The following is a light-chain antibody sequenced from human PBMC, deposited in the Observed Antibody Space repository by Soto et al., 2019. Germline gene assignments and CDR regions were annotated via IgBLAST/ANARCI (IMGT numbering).Light chain of an antibody. J-gene: IGKJ1*01. CDR1: QSLLHSDGKTY. Sequence: DFVMTQTPLSLSVTPGQPASISCKSSQSLLHSDGKTYLYWYLQRSGQPPQLLIHEVSNRFSGVPDRFSGSGSGTDFTLEISRVEAEDVGIYYCMQSIQLPRTFGQGTKVEIK. CDR3: MQSIQLPRT. V-gene: IGKV2D-29*01. CDR2: EVS.